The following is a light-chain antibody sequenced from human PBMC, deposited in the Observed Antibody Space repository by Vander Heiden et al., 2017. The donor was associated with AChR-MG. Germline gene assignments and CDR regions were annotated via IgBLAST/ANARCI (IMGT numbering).Light chain of an antibody. Sequence: IQMPQSPSSLSASVGDRVTITCQASQDISNYVNWYQQKPGKAPKLLIYDASNVETGVPSRFSGSGSGTDFTFTISSLQPEDIATYYCQQYDNLPLTFGGGTKVEIK. V-gene: IGKV1-33*01. J-gene: IGKJ4*01. CDR1: QDISNY. CDR3: QQYDNLPLT. CDR2: DAS.